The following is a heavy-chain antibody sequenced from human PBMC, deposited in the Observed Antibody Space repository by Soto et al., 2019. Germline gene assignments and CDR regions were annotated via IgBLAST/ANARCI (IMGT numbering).Heavy chain of an antibody. D-gene: IGHD3-3*01. CDR3: ARDPRLTIFGVNLYYGMDI. Sequence: ASVKVSCKASGYTFTSYAIHWVRQAPGQRLEWMGWINAGNGNTKYSQKFQGRVTITRDTCASTAYMELSSLRSEDTAVYYCARDPRLTIFGVNLYYGMDIWDKG. CDR1: GYTFTSYA. V-gene: IGHV1-3*01. CDR2: INAGNGNT. J-gene: IGHJ6*04.